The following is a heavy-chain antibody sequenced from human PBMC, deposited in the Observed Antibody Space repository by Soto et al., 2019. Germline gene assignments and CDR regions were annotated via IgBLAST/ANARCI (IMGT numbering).Heavy chain of an antibody. Sequence: SETLSLTCTVSGGSISSYYWSWIRQPPGKGLEWIGYIYYSGSTYYNPSLKSRVTISVDTSKNQFSLKLSSVTAADTAVYYCARAPIYSGYEGFDYWGQGTLVTVSS. J-gene: IGHJ4*02. D-gene: IGHD5-12*01. V-gene: IGHV4-59*12. CDR3: ARAPIYSGYEGFDY. CDR2: IYYSGST. CDR1: GGSISSYY.